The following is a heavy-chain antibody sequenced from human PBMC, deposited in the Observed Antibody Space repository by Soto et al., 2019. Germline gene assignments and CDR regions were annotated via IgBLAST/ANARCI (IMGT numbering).Heavy chain of an antibody. CDR2: TYYRSKWYN. CDR3: ARRLGSTGSGEGLSGMDV. CDR1: GDSVSSNSAA. Sequence: SQTLSLTCAISGDSVSSNSAAWNWIRQSPSRGLEWLGRTYYRSKWYNDYAVSVKSRITINPDTSKNQFSLQLNSVTPEDTAVYYCARRLGSTGSGEGLSGMDVWGQGTTVTVS. V-gene: IGHV6-1*01. D-gene: IGHD7-27*01. J-gene: IGHJ6*02.